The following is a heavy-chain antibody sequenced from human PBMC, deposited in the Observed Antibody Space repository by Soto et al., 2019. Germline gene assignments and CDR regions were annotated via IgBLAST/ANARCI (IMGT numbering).Heavy chain of an antibody. V-gene: IGHV3-30-3*01. CDR2: ISYDGSNK. J-gene: IGHJ6*02. CDR3: ARDLGWGDIVVVPSIPRPLRALGMDV. CDR1: GFTFSSYA. Sequence: QVQLVESGGGVVQPGRSLRLSCAASGFTFSSYAMHWVRQAPGKGLEWVAVISYDGSNKYYADSVKGRFTISRDNSKNTLYLQMNSLRAEDTAVYYCARDLGWGDIVVVPSIPRPLRALGMDVWGQGTTVTVSS. D-gene: IGHD2-2*01.